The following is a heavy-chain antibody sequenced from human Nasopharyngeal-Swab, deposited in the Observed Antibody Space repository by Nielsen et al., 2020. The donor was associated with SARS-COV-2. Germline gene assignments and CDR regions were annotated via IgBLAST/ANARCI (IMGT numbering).Heavy chain of an antibody. CDR3: ARDWDYYDSSGFDY. CDR1: GFTFSNYS. D-gene: IGHD3-22*01. CDR2: ISSSSSYI. J-gene: IGHJ4*02. Sequence: GGSLRLSCAASGFTFSNYSMNWVRQAPGKGLEWVSSISSSSSYIYYADSVKGRFTISRDNAKNSLYLQMNSLRAEDTAVYYCARDWDYYDSSGFDYWGQGTLVTVSS. V-gene: IGHV3-21*01.